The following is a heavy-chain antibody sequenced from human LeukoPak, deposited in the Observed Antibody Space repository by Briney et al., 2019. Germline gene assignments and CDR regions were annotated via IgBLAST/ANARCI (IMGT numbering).Heavy chain of an antibody. D-gene: IGHD3-22*01. J-gene: IGHJ4*02. CDR3: ARDRRLDYYDSSGYPYY. Sequence: ASVKVSCKASGYTFTSYDINWVRQATGQGLEWMGWMNPNSGNTGYAQKFQGRVTITRNTSISTAYMELSSLRSEDTAVYYCARDRRLDYYDSSGYPYYWGQGTLVTVSS. V-gene: IGHV1-8*03. CDR1: GYTFTSYD. CDR2: MNPNSGNT.